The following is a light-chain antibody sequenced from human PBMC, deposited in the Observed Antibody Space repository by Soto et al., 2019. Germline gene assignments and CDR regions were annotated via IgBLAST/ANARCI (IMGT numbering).Light chain of an antibody. J-gene: IGLJ1*01. CDR3: SSYTSSNTLV. Sequence: QSVLTQPASVSGSPGQSITISCTGTSSDVGGYIYVSWYQQYPGKAPKLMIFDVSNRPSGVSNRFSGSKSGNTASLTISGLQAEDEADYHCSSYTSSNTLVFGTGTKATVL. CDR1: SSDVGGYIY. V-gene: IGLV2-14*01. CDR2: DVS.